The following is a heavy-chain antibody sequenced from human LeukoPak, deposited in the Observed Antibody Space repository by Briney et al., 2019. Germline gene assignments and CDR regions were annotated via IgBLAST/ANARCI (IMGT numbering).Heavy chain of an antibody. V-gene: IGHV3-9*01. CDR3: AKDINTAMVTGNYYYYGMDV. Sequence: GRSLRLSCAASGFTFDDYAMHWVRQALGKGLEWVSGISWNSGSIGYADSVKGRFTISRDNAKNSLYLQMNSLRAEDTALYYCAKDINTAMVTGNYYYYGMDVWGQGTTVTVSS. J-gene: IGHJ6*02. CDR1: GFTFDDYA. CDR2: ISWNSGSI. D-gene: IGHD5-18*01.